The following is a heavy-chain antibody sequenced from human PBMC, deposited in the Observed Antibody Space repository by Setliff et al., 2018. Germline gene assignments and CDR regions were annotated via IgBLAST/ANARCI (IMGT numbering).Heavy chain of an antibody. CDR3: ARSPAVLGIVYLDP. D-gene: IGHD2-15*01. J-gene: IGHJ5*02. Sequence: GASVKVSCKASGGTLSSYAINWVRQAPGQGLEWMGGIIPMFGTTNYAQKFQGRVTITADESTTTAYMELSSLRSEDTAVYYCARSPAVLGIVYLDPWGQGTLVTVSS. V-gene: IGHV1-69*13. CDR1: GGTLSSYA. CDR2: IIPMFGTT.